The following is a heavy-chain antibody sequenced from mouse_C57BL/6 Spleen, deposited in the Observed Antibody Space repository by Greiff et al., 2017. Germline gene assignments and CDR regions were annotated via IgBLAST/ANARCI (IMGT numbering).Heavy chain of an antibody. CDR1: GYAFSRYW. CDR2: IYPGDGDT. CDR3: ARGITTVVATADY. Sequence: LVESGAELVKPGASVKISCKASGYAFSRYWMNWVKQRPGKGLEWIGQIYPGDGDTNYNGKFKGKATLTADKSSSTAYMQLSSLTSEDSAVYFCARGITTVVATADYWGQGTTLTVSS. D-gene: IGHD1-1*01. J-gene: IGHJ2*01. V-gene: IGHV1-80*01.